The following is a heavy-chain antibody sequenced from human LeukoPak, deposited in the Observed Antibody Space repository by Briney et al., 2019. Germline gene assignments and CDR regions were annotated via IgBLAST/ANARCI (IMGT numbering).Heavy chain of an antibody. D-gene: IGHD6-25*01. CDR1: GFTFSTYA. Sequence: GGSLRLSCAASGFTFSTYAMHWVRQAPGKGLEWVAVIAADGRDKHHADSVKGRFTISRDNSNNAVYLEMNSLRADDTAVYYCARDRQRAAAYYFDHWGQGALVTVSS. CDR3: ARDRQRAAAYYFDH. CDR2: IAADGRDK. J-gene: IGHJ4*02. V-gene: IGHV3-30*04.